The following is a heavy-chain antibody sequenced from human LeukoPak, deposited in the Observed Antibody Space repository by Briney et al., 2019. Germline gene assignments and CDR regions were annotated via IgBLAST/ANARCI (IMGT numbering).Heavy chain of an antibody. V-gene: IGHV3-49*04. CDR3: ARLSDPWAGLEY. CDR1: GFSFCDYF. J-gene: IGHJ4*02. D-gene: IGHD3-10*01. CDR2: IRKKTFGGTT. Sequence: SLRLSRTTSGFSFCDYFINWVRQAPGKGLEWLGFIRKKTFGGTTEYAASVAGRFTISRDDSKNIAYLQTDSLDTEDTAVYYCARLSDPWAGLEYWGQGTLVTVSS.